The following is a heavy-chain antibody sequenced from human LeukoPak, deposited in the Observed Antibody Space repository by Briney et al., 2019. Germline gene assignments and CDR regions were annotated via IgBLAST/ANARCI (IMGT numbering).Heavy chain of an antibody. V-gene: IGHV3-33*01. CDR1: GFTFNKYG. Sequence: GGSERLSWVASGFTFNKYGIHWVRHAPGKGREGVAVIGYDGSNEYYTDSVKGRLAISRDNDKNTVNLQMNSLRAEDTAVYSCARDGSGLAVRGGFDFWGQGTLVTVSS. CDR3: ARDGSGLAVRGGFDF. J-gene: IGHJ5*01. CDR2: IGYDGSNE. D-gene: IGHD3-10*01.